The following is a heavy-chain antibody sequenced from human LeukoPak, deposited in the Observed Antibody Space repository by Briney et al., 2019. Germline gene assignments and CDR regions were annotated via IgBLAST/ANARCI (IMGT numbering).Heavy chain of an antibody. CDR2: IKQDGSEK. J-gene: IGHJ6*03. Sequence: SGGSLRLSCVGSGFTFSTYWRSWLGQAPGKGLEWLAHIKQDGSEKYYVDSVKGRFTISRDNAKNSLFLQVNSLRAEDTAVYYCARGGKIAGYYYFYMDVWGKGTTVIVSS. V-gene: IGHV3-7*01. CDR3: ARGGKIAGYYYFYMDV. CDR1: GFTFSTYW. D-gene: IGHD2/OR15-2a*01.